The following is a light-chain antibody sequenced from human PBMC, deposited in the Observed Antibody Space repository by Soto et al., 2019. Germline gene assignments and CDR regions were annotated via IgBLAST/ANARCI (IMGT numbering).Light chain of an antibody. CDR3: QQFYNYPRT. CDR1: QGIGKY. CDR2: AAS. J-gene: IGKJ1*01. Sequence: DIQMTQSPCSLSASVQDSVTITCRASQGIGKYLAWYQQKPGKVPKLLIYAASTLQTGVPSRFSGSGSGTDFTLTISYLQSEDFGTYYCQQFYNYPRTFGQGTKVDIK. V-gene: IGKV1-27*01.